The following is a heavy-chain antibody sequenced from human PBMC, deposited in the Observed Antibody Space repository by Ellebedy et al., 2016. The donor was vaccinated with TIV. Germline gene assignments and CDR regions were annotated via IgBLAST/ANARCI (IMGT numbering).Heavy chain of an antibody. J-gene: IGHJ3*02. V-gene: IGHV3-74*01. CDR2: IDGDATTT. CDR3: VRDNQPAFDT. CDR1: DFTFSRSW. D-gene: IGHD2-2*01. Sequence: PGGSLRLSCVASDFTFSRSWMHWVRQAPGKRLVWVSRIDGDATTTNYANSVKGRFTISRDNAKNTLYLQMNSLRAEDTAVYYCVRDNQPAFDTWGQGTMVTVSS.